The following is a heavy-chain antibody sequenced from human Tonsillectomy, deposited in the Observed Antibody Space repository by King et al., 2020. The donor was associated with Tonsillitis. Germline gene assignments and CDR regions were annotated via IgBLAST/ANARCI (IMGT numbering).Heavy chain of an antibody. V-gene: IGHV1-46*01. CDR2: INPTGGRT. Sequence: VQLVESGAEVKRPGASVRVSCKASGYTFTHYYVHWVRQAPGQGLVWMGIINPTGGRTTYAQKFQGRVTMTRDTSTSTVYMELSSLRSDDTAVYYCASADSSGYSGPALRKWGQGTLVTVSS. J-gene: IGHJ4*02. CDR1: GYTFTHYY. CDR3: ASADSSGYSGPALRK. D-gene: IGHD3-22*01.